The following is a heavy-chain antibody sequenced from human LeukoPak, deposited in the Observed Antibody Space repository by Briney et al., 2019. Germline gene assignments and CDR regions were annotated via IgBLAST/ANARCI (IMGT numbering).Heavy chain of an antibody. J-gene: IGHJ3*02. V-gene: IGHV1-58*01. CDR3: AAARSLYGDHDAFDI. Sequence: GASAKVSCKASGFTFTSSAVQWVRQARGQRLEWIGWIVVGSGNTNYAQKFQERVTITRDMSTSTAYMELSSLRSEDTAVYYCAAARSLYGDHDAFDIWGQGTMVTVSS. D-gene: IGHD4-17*01. CDR2: IVVGSGNT. CDR1: GFTFTSSA.